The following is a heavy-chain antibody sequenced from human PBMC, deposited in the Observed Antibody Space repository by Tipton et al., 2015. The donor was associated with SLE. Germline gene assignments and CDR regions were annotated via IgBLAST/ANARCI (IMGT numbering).Heavy chain of an antibody. CDR2: IYYSGST. CDR3: ARCSGSFPFDY. Sequence: TLSLTCTVSGGSISSSSYYWGWIRQPPGKGLEWIGSIYYSGSTYYNPSFKSRVTISVDTSKNQFSLKLSSVTAADTAVYYCARCSGSFPFDYWGQGTLVTVSS. CDR1: GGSISSSSYY. J-gene: IGHJ4*02. D-gene: IGHD1-26*01. V-gene: IGHV4-39*07.